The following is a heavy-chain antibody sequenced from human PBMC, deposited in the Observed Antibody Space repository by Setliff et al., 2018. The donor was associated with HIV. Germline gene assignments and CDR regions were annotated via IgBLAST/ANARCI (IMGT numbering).Heavy chain of an antibody. J-gene: IGHJ4*02. D-gene: IGHD3-10*01. V-gene: IGHV4-4*07. CDR3: ARSIGTVRGITEFDY. CDR2: LYNSGNT. CDR1: GASISSGY. Sequence: SETLSLTCTVSGASISSGYWSWIQQPAGKGLEWIGRLYNSGNTNYNPSLQSRISISVDTSKNQFSLKMSSVTAADTAVYYCARSIGTVRGITEFDYWGQGNLVTVSS.